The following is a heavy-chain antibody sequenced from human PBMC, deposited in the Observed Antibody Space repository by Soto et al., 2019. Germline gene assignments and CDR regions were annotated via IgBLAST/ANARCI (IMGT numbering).Heavy chain of an antibody. V-gene: IGHV3-7*01. Sequence: EVQLVESGGGLVQPGWSLRLSCAASGFTFSNYWMSWVRQAPGKGLEWVANIKQDGTEKNYVDPVRGRFPIPRDNAQNSLDLQMTGLTAEDTAVYYCASVAMWGQGTLVTVSS. CDR1: GFTFSNYW. CDR2: IKQDGTEK. CDR3: ASVAM. D-gene: IGHD5-12*01. J-gene: IGHJ4*02.